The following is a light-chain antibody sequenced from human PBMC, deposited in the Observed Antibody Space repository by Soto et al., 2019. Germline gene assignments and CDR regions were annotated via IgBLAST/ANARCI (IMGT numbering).Light chain of an antibody. CDR3: QQVKNYPST. Sequence: DIQMTQSPSTLSGSVGDRVTITCRASQTISSWLAWYQQKPGKAPKLLIYKASTLKSGAPSRLSGSGSGTEFTLTIISLRAEDFASYYCQQVKNYPSTFGGGTKVDIK. CDR1: QTISSW. CDR2: KAS. J-gene: IGKJ4*01. V-gene: IGKV1-5*03.